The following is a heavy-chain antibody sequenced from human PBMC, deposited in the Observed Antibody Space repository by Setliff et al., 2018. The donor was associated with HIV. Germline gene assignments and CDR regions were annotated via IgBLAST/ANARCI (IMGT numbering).Heavy chain of an antibody. V-gene: IGHV4-61*02. CDR1: GGSINNGTYF. CDR3: ARGVAVTAIHAYYYGLDV. D-gene: IGHD2-21*02. J-gene: IGHJ6*02. Sequence: PSETLSLTCTVSGGSINNGTYFWTWIRQPAGEPLEWVGRFYSSRSNSYNPSLKSRVTISVDTSKNQFSLRLSSVTAADTAVYYCARGVAVTAIHAYYYGLDVWGQGTTVTVSS. CDR2: FYSSRSN.